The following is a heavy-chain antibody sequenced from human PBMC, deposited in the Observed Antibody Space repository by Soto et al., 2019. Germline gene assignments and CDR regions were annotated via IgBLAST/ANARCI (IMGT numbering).Heavy chain of an antibody. D-gene: IGHD3-16*01. J-gene: IGHJ4*02. Sequence: QVQLVQSGAEVKKPGASVKVSCKTSGYTFTNFGLSWVRQAPGQGLEWMGWISAYNGNTNYAQNFQGRVTMTTDTTTTTAYMGPRRLGSDDTARYYRAGGGTPIDYWGQGTLVTVSS. CDR2: ISAYNGNT. CDR3: AGGGTPIDY. V-gene: IGHV1-18*01. CDR1: GYTFTNFG.